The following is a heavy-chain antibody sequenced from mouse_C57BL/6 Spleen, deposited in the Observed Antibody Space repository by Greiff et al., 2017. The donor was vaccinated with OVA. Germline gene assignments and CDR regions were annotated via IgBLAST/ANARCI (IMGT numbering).Heavy chain of an antibody. J-gene: IGHJ4*01. CDR3: ARSRPSHYYAMDY. V-gene: IGHV1-19*01. CDR1: GYTFTDYY. CDR2: INPYNGGT. Sequence: EVQLQQSGPVLVKPGASVKMSCKASGYTFTDYYMNWVKQSHGKSLEWIGVINPYNGGTSYNQKFKGKATLTVDKSSSTAYMELNSLTSEDSAVYYCARSRPSHYYAMDYWGQGTSVTVSS.